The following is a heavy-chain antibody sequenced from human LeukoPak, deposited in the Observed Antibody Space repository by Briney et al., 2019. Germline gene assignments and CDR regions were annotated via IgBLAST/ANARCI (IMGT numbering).Heavy chain of an antibody. Sequence: SVKVSCKASGGTFSSYAISWVRQAPGQGLEWMGRIIPIIGTANYAQKFQGRVTITADKSTSTAYMELSSLRSEDTAVYYCARGYCSGGSCHDHYYYYYMDVWGKGTTVTVSS. D-gene: IGHD2-15*01. CDR3: ARGYCSGGSCHDHYYYYYMDV. CDR2: IIPIIGTA. CDR1: GGTFSSYA. V-gene: IGHV1-69*04. J-gene: IGHJ6*03.